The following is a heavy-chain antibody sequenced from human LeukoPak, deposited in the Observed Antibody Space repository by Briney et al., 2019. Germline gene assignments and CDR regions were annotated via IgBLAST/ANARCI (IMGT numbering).Heavy chain of an antibody. CDR1: GGSISSGDYY. J-gene: IGHJ4*02. Sequence: SETLSLTCTVSGGSISSGDYYWSWIRQPPGKGLEWIGSICSGGNTCYNPSLGSRVTIFADSSKNQFSLQLTSVTAADTAVYYCARDGPWKSDCWGQGTLVTVSS. CDR3: ARDGPWKSDC. V-gene: IGHV4-39*02. D-gene: IGHD1-1*01. CDR2: ICSGGNT.